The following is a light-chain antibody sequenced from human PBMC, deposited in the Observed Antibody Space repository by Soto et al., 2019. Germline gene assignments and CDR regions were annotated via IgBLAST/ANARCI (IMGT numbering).Light chain of an antibody. CDR2: EVN. CDR1: SSDVGGYNY. Sequence: QSVLTQPPSASGSPGRSVAISCTGTSSDVGGYNYVSWYQQHPGKAPKLMIYEVNKRPSGVPDRFSGSKSGNTASLTVSGLQAEDEADYYCCSHAGNNNYVFGTGTKVT. J-gene: IGLJ1*01. CDR3: CSHAGNNNYV. V-gene: IGLV2-8*01.